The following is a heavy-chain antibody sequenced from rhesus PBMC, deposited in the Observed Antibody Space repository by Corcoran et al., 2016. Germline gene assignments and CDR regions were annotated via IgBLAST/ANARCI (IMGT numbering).Heavy chain of an antibody. Sequence: QVTLKESGPALVKPTQTLTLTCTFSGFSISTRGMGVGGSRRHPGKDLEWLALINWDDDKYYSTSLKSRLTISKDTSKNQVVLTMTKMDPVDTATYYCARRRGVAAPFDYWGQGVLVTVSS. J-gene: IGHJ4*01. D-gene: IGHD2-33*01. V-gene: IGHV2-174*01. CDR1: GFSISTRGMG. CDR2: INWDDDK. CDR3: ARRRGVAAPFDY.